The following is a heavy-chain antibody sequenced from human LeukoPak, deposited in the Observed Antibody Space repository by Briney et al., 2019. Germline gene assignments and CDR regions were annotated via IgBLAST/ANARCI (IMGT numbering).Heavy chain of an antibody. CDR2: IRGSSDVI. CDR3: AKGQSASSTFDC. J-gene: IGHJ4*02. Sequence: GGSLRLSCAASGFTFSSNAMSWVRQAPGKGLEWVSLIRGSSDVIEYADSVRGRFTISRDNSKNTVSLQLNNLRAEDTALYYSAKGQSASSTFDCWGQGTLVTVSS. CDR1: GFTFSSNA. V-gene: IGHV3-23*01.